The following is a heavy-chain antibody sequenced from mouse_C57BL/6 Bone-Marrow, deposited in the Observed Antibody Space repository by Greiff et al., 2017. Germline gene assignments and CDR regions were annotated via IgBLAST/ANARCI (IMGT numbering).Heavy chain of an antibody. CDR2: INPGSGGT. D-gene: IGHD1-1*01. CDR1: GYAFTNYL. CDR3: ARSYYYAAWFAY. J-gene: IGHJ3*01. Sequence: QVQLQQSGAELVRPGTSVKVSCKASGYAFTNYLIDWVNQRPGQGLEWIGVINPGSGGTNYNEKFKGKATLTADKSSSNAYMQLSSLTSEDAAVYFCARSYYYAAWFAYWGQGTLVTVSA. V-gene: IGHV1-54*01.